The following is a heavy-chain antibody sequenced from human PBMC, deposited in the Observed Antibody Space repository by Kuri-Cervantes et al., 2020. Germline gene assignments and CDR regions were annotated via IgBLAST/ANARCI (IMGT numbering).Heavy chain of an antibody. D-gene: IGHD3-22*01. Sequence: ASVKVSCKVSGYTLTDLSIHWVRQAPGKGLEWMGGFDPEDGETVYAEEFQGRVTMTEDTTTDTAYMELSSLRSEDTAVYYCARERRSYYDSSAIWGRDAFDIWGQGTMVTVSS. V-gene: IGHV1-24*01. CDR1: GYTLTDLS. J-gene: IGHJ3*02. CDR2: FDPEDGET. CDR3: ARERRSYYDSSAIWGRDAFDI.